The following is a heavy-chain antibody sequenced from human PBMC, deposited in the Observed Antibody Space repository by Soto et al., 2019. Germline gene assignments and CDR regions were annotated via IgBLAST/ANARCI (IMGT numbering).Heavy chain of an antibody. CDR3: AASHYYDSSGYGYYFDY. J-gene: IGHJ4*02. V-gene: IGHV4-34*01. D-gene: IGHD3-22*01. CDR2: INHSGST. CDR1: GGSFSGYY. Sequence: SETLSLTCAVYGGSFSGYYWSWIRQPPGKGLEWIGEINHSGSTNYNPSLKSRVTISVDTSKNQFSLKLSSVTAADTAVYYCAASHYYDSSGYGYYFDYWGQGTLVTVS.